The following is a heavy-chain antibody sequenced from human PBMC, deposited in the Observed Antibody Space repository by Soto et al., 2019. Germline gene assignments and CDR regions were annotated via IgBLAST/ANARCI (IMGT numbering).Heavy chain of an antibody. Sequence: SETLSLTCAVYGGSFSGYYWSWIRQPPGKGLEWIGEINHSGSTNYNPSLKSRVTISVDTSKNQFSLKLSSVTAADTAVYYCARALNIAAAGTRLRKYYGMDVWGQGTTVTVSS. D-gene: IGHD6-13*01. J-gene: IGHJ6*02. CDR2: INHSGST. CDR1: GGSFSGYY. CDR3: ARALNIAAAGTRLRKYYGMDV. V-gene: IGHV4-34*01.